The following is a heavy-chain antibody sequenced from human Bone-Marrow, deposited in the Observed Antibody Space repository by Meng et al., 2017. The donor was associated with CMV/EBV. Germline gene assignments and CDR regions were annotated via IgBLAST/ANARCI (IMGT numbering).Heavy chain of an antibody. CDR3: AKDVTYGVHAVDI. V-gene: IGHV3-9*01. J-gene: IGHJ3*02. D-gene: IGHD3-16*01. CDR1: GFTFDDYA. Sequence: SLKISCAASGFTFDDYAMHWVRQAPGKGLEWVSGISWNSGSIGYADSVKGRFTISRDNAKNSLYLQMNSLRAEDTALYYCAKDVTYGVHAVDIWGQGTMVTVSS. CDR2: ISWNSGSI.